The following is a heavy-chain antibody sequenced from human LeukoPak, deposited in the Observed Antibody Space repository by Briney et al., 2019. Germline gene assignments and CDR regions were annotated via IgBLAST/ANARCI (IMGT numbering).Heavy chain of an antibody. CDR2: INTDGSRI. V-gene: IGHV3-74*01. J-gene: IGHJ4*02. CDR3: ARDFLKLLDYYFDY. CDR1: GFTFSNYW. Sequence: QSGGSLRLSCAASGFTFSNYWMHWVRQAPGKGLVWVSRINTDGSRITYADSVKGRFTISRDNSKNTLYLQMNSLRAEDTAVYYCARDFLKLLDYYFDYWGQGTLVTVSS. D-gene: IGHD2-21*01.